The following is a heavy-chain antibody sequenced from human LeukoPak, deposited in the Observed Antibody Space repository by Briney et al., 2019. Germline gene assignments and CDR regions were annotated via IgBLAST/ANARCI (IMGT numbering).Heavy chain of an antibody. Sequence: GESLKISCKASGYRFTSYWIGWVRQLPGQGLECMGIIYPRDSDVRYSPSFEGQVPISADTSINTAYLQWSGLMASETAGYYCARNTPAGGENYLDSFDIWGQGTVVTVSS. V-gene: IGHV5-51*01. CDR3: ARNTPAGGENYLDSFDI. J-gene: IGHJ3*02. CDR1: GYRFTSYW. D-gene: IGHD5-24*01. CDR2: IYPRDSDV.